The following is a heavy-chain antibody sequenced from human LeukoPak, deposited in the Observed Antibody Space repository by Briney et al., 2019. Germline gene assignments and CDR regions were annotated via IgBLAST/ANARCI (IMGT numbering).Heavy chain of an antibody. CDR3: ARDRGYYYDY. CDR2: ISTSSTTI. D-gene: IGHD3-10*01. CDR1: GFTFSSHS. V-gene: IGHV3-48*02. J-gene: IGHJ4*02. Sequence: GGSLRLSCAASGFTFSSHSMIWVRQAPGKGLEWVSYISTSSTTIYYADSVKGRFTISRDNAKNSLYLQMNSLRDEDTAVYYCARDRGYYYDYWGQGTLVTVSS.